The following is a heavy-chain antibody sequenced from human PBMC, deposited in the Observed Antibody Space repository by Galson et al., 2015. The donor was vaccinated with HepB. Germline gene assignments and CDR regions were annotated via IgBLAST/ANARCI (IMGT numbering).Heavy chain of an antibody. CDR3: ARHKPAALRLVDLSFNY. D-gene: IGHD3-16*02. Sequence: QSGAEVKEPGESLRISCKGSGYSFAAFWISWVRQMPGKGLEWMGRIDPGDSYTHYSPSFEGHVTISADKSIGAAYLQWNSLKASDSVVYYCARHKPAALRLVDLSFNYWGQGTLVTVSS. CDR1: GYSFAAFW. V-gene: IGHV5-10-1*01. J-gene: IGHJ4*02. CDR2: IDPGDSYT.